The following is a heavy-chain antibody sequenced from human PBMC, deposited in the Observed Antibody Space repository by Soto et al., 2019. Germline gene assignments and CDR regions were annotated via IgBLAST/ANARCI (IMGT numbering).Heavy chain of an antibody. CDR2: IYHSGST. Sequence: SETLPLTCAVSGYSISSGYYWGWIRQPPGKGLEWIGSIYHSGSTYYNPSLKSRVTISVDTSKNQFSLKLSSVTAADTAVYYCARVRESWYYDSSGYPAWGQGTLVTVSS. CDR3: ARVRESWYYDSSGYPA. J-gene: IGHJ5*02. D-gene: IGHD3-22*01. V-gene: IGHV4-38-2*01. CDR1: GYSISSGYY.